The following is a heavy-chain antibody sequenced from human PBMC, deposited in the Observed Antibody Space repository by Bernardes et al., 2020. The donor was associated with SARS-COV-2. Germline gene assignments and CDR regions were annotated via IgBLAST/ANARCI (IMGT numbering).Heavy chain of an antibody. D-gene: IGHD3-22*01. Sequence: ASVKVSCKASGYTFTSYGISWVRQAPGQGLEWMGWISGYNGNTNYAQKLQGRVTMTTDTSTSTAYMELRSLRSDDTAVYYCARVLGYYYDSSGYYAGYFDYWGQGTLVTVSS. CDR3: ARVLGYYYDSSGYYAGYFDY. V-gene: IGHV1-18*04. J-gene: IGHJ4*02. CDR1: GYTFTSYG. CDR2: ISGYNGNT.